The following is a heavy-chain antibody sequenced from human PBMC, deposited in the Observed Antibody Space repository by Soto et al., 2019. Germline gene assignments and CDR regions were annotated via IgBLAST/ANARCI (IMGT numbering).Heavy chain of an antibody. CDR1: GFTFRRDW. CDR3: SGGVGDAV. D-gene: IGHD1-26*01. V-gene: IGHV3-7*04. Sequence: EARLVESGGGLVQPGGSLRLSCAISGFTFRRDWMNWVRQAPGKGLEWVAHINQDGTQKYYVDSVKGRFTIFRDNAKNSLYLQMNGLRVEDTAVYYCSGGVGDAVWGQGTLVTVSS. CDR2: INQDGTQK. J-gene: IGHJ4*02.